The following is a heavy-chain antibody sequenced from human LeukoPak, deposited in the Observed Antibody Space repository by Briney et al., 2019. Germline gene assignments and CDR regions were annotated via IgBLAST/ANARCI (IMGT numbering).Heavy chain of an antibody. CDR3: ASSGYDGGWFDP. Sequence: ASVKVCCKASGYTFTSYGISWVRQAPGQGLEWMGWISAYNGNTNYAQKLQGRVTMTTDTSTSTAYMELRSLRSDDTAVYYCASSGYDGGWFDPWGQGTLVTVSS. CDR1: GYTFTSYG. V-gene: IGHV1-18*04. CDR2: ISAYNGNT. D-gene: IGHD5-12*01. J-gene: IGHJ5*02.